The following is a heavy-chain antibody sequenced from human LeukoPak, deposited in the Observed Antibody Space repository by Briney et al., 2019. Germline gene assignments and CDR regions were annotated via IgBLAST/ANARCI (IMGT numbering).Heavy chain of an antibody. Sequence: GASVKVSCKASGYTFTYYAIHWVRQAPGQRLEWMGWINAGNGNTKYSQKFQGRVIITGDTSARTAYMELSSLRSEDTAVYYCARAVHNRTALDPWGRGTLVTVSS. CDR3: ARAVHNRTALDP. CDR2: INAGNGNT. CDR1: GYTFTYYA. D-gene: IGHD1-14*01. V-gene: IGHV1-3*01. J-gene: IGHJ5*02.